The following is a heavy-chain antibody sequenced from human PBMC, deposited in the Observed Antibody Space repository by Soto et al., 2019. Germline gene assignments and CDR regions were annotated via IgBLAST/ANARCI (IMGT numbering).Heavy chain of an antibody. CDR3: ARGVRCTNGVCYYYYYGMDV. D-gene: IGHD2-8*01. CDR2: IYYSGST. J-gene: IGHJ6*02. V-gene: IGHV4-61*01. CDR1: GGSVSSCSYY. Sequence: SETLSLTCTVSGGSVSSCSYYWIWIRQPRGKGVGWIGYIYYSGSTNYNPSLKSRVTISVDTSKNQFSLKLSSVTAADTAVYYCARGVRCTNGVCYYYYYGMDVWGQGTTVTVSS.